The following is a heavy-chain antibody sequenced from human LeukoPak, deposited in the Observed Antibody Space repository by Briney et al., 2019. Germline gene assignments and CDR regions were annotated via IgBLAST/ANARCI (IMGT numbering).Heavy chain of an antibody. CDR3: ARAAVGYCSSISCYERAFDI. Sequence: SETLSLTCTVSGGSISSYYWSWIRQPAGKGLEWIGRIYTSGSTNYNPSLKSRVTMSVDTSKNQFSLKLSSVTAADTAVYYCARAAVGYCSSISCYERAFDIWGQGTMVTVSS. CDR1: GGSISSYY. D-gene: IGHD2-2*01. CDR2: IYTSGST. V-gene: IGHV4-4*07. J-gene: IGHJ3*02.